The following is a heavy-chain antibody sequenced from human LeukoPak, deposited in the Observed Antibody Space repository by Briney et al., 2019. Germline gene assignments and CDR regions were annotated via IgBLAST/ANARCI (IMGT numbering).Heavy chain of an antibody. J-gene: IGHJ4*02. CDR1: GGSISSGGYS. V-gene: IGHV4-30-2*01. CDR3: ARDRGYSYGYDY. Sequence: SETLSLTCAVSGGSISSGGYSWGWIRQPPGKGLEWIGYIYHSGSTYYNPSLKSRVTISVDRSKNQFSLKLSSVTAADTAVYYCARDRGYSYGYDYWGQGTLVTVSS. D-gene: IGHD5-18*01. CDR2: IYHSGST.